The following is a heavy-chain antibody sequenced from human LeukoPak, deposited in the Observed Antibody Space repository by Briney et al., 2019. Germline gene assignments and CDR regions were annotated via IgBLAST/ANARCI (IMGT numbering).Heavy chain of an antibody. D-gene: IGHD5-18*01. V-gene: IGHV3-30*19. J-gene: IGHJ4*02. CDR2: ISYDGSNK. Sequence: PGGSLRLSCAASGFIFSSYGMHWVRQAPGKGLEWVAVISYDGSNKYYADSVKGRFTISRDNSKNTLYLQMNSLRAEDTAVYYCARGRDSYASYYFDYWGQGTLVTVSS. CDR3: ARGRDSYASYYFDY. CDR1: GFIFSSYG.